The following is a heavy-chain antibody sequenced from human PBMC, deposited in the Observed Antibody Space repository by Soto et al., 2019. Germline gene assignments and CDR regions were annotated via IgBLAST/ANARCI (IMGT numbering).Heavy chain of an antibody. CDR1: GFPSSNSW. V-gene: IGHV3-7*01. J-gene: IGHJ4*02. Sequence: PGGSLRLSCAASGFPSSNSWMSWVRQAPGKGLEWVANIKQDGSGKYYVDSVKGRFTISRDNAKNSLYLQMNSLRAEDTAMYYCATSIAAPGNYWGQGALVTAPQ. CDR2: IKQDGSGK. CDR3: ATSIAAPGNY. D-gene: IGHD6-6*01.